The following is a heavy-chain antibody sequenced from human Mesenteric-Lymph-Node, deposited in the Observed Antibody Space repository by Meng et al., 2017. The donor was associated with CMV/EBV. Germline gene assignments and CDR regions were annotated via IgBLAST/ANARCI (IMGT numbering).Heavy chain of an antibody. CDR1: GGPISSSSYY. CDR3: ASRTMVRGGLDY. J-gene: IGHJ4*02. CDR2: IYYSGST. D-gene: IGHD3-10*01. V-gene: IGHV4-39*07. Sequence: SETLSLTCTVSGGPISSSSYYWGWIRQPPGKGLEWIGSIYYSGSTYYNPSLKSRVAISVDTSKNQFSLKLSSVTAADTAVYYCASRTMVRGGLDYWGQGTLVTVSS.